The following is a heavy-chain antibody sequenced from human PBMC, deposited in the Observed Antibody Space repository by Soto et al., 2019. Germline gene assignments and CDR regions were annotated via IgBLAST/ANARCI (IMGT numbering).Heavy chain of an antibody. D-gene: IGHD6-13*01. V-gene: IGHV1-18*01. J-gene: IGHJ6*02. CDR2: ISAYNGNT. CDR1: GYTFTSYG. CDR3: ASFSIAATDPYGMDV. Sequence: QVQLVQSGAEVKKPGASVKVSCKASGYTFTSYGISWVRQAPGQGLEWMGWISAYNGNTNYAQKLQGRVTMTTDTSTSTAYMELRSLRSDDTAMYYCASFSIAATDPYGMDVWGQGTTVTVSS.